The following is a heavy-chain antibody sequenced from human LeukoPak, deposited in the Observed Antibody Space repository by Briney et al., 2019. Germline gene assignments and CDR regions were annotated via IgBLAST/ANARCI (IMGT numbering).Heavy chain of an antibody. V-gene: IGHV4-59*08. D-gene: IGHD1-26*01. CDR3: ARHVGCEGATCPIYYFDY. CDR1: GGSISSYY. J-gene: IGHJ4*02. CDR2: IYYSGST. Sequence: SETLSLTCTVSGGSISSYYWSWIRQPPGKGLEWIGYIYYSGSTNYNPSLKSRVTISVDTSKNQFSLKLSSVTAADTAVYYCARHVGCEGATCPIYYFDYWGQGTLVTVSS.